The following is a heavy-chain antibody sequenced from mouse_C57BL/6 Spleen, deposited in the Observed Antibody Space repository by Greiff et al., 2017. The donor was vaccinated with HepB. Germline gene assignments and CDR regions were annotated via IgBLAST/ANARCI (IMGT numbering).Heavy chain of an antibody. CDR3: ARHTTVVAFDC. CDR2: ISSGGSYT. CDR1: GFTFSSYG. V-gene: IGHV5-6*01. J-gene: IGHJ2*01. Sequence: EVNVVESGGDLVKPGGSLKLSCAASGFTFSSYGMSWVRQTPDKRLEWVATISSGGSYTYYPDSVKGRFTISRDNAKNTLYLQMSSLKSEDTAMYYCARHTTVVAFDCWGQGTTLTVSS. D-gene: IGHD1-1*01.